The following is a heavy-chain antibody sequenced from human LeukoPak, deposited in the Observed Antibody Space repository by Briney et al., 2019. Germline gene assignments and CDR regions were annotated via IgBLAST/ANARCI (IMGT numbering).Heavy chain of an antibody. V-gene: IGHV3-7*01. CDR1: GFTSSSYW. J-gene: IGHJ4*02. CDR2: IKQDGSEK. Sequence: GGSLRLSCAASGFTSSSYWMSWVRQAPGKGLEWVANIKQDGSEKYYVDSVKGRFTISRDNAKNSLYLQMNSLRAEDTAVYYCARDKYYYDSSGYYGTNGGFDYWGQGTLVTVSS. D-gene: IGHD3-22*01. CDR3: ARDKYYYDSSGYYGTNGGFDY.